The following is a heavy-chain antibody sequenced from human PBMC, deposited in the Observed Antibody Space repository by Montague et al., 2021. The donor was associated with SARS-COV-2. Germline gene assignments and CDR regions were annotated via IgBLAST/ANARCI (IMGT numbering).Heavy chain of an antibody. CDR3: AREGFSSGYYKT. CDR2: IYYSGST. CDR1: GGSISSSNYY. Sequence: SETLSLTCSVSGGSISSSNYYWGWIRQPPGKGLEWIGSIYYSGSTXYNPSLKSRVAISVDTSKNQFSLILRSMTAADTAVFYCAREGFSSGYYKTWGQGTLVTVSS. V-gene: IGHV4-39*02. D-gene: IGHD3-22*01. J-gene: IGHJ5*02.